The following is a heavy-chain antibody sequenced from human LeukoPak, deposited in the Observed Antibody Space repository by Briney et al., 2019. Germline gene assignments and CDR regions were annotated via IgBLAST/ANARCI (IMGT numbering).Heavy chain of an antibody. J-gene: IGHJ6*02. Sequence: GGSLRLSCVASGFTFSYFWMSWVRQAPGKGLEWVANIKQDGSEKYYVDSVKGRFTISRDNAKNSLYLQMNSLRAEDTAVYYCARSYYDILTGYYYYYYGMDVWGQGTTVTVSS. CDR3: ARSYYDILTGYYYYYYGMDV. V-gene: IGHV3-7*01. CDR2: IKQDGSEK. D-gene: IGHD3-9*01. CDR1: GFTFSYFW.